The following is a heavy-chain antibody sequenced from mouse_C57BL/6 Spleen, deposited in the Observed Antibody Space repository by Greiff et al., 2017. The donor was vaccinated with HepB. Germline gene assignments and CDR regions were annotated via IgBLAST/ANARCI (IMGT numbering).Heavy chain of an antibody. J-gene: IGHJ2*01. CDR2: ISDGGSYT. CDR3: ARWGDGGFDY. Sequence: DVKLVESGGGLVKPGGSLKLSCAASGFTFSSYAMSWVRQTPEKRLEWVATISDGGSYTYYPDNVKGRFTISRDNAKNNLYLQMSHLKSEDTAMYYCARWGDGGFDYWGQGTTLTVSS. D-gene: IGHD3-3*01. CDR1: GFTFSSYA. V-gene: IGHV5-4*03.